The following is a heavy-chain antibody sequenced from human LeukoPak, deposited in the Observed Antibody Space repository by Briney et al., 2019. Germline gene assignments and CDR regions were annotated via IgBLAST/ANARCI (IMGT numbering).Heavy chain of an antibody. D-gene: IGHD4-17*01. CDR3: ARGDGPTTSTVTTRG. V-gene: IGHV3-33*01. CDR2: IWYDGSNK. J-gene: IGHJ4*02. Sequence: QSGGSLRLSCAASGFTFSSYGMHWVRQAPGKGLEWVAVIWYDGSNKYYADSVKGRFTISRDNSKNTLYLQMNSLRAEDTAVYYCARGDGPTTSTVTTRGWGQGTLVTVSS. CDR1: GFTFSSYG.